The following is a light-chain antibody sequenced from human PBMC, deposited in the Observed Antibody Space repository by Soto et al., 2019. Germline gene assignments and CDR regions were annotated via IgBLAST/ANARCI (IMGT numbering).Light chain of an antibody. CDR1: SSDVGGYNY. Sequence: QSALTQPASVSGSPGQSITISCTGTSSDVGGYNYVSWYQQHPGKAPKLIIYDVSNRPSGVSNRFSGSKSGNTPSLTISGLQAEDEADYYCSSYTSSSTLDVVFGGGTKLTVL. J-gene: IGLJ2*01. CDR3: SSYTSSSTLDVV. V-gene: IGLV2-14*01. CDR2: DVS.